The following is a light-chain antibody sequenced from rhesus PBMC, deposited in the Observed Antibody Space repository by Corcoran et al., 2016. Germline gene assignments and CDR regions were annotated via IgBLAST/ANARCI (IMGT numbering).Light chain of an antibody. CDR1: QGISSW. V-gene: IGKV1-22*01. CDR3: QQYSSRPYS. Sequence: DIQMTQSPSSLSASVGDTVTITCRASQGISSWLAWYQQKPGKAPKLLNYKASSLQSGYPSRFSGIGSGKDFTLTISSLQSEDFATYYCQQYSSRPYSFGQGTKVEIK. CDR2: KAS. J-gene: IGKJ2*01.